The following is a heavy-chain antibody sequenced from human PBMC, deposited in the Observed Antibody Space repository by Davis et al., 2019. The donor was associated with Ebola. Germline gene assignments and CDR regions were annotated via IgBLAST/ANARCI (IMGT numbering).Heavy chain of an antibody. CDR1: GGSISSYY. D-gene: IGHD6-25*01. J-gene: IGHJ6*02. CDR3: AGQIRLYYYGMDV. Sequence: MPSEPLSLTCLLPGGSISSYYWSWIRPPPGKGLEWIGYIYYSGITNYHPSLKSRVTISVDTSKNQFSLKLSSVTAADTAVYYCAGQIRLYYYGMDVWGQGTTVTVSS. CDR2: IYYSGIT. V-gene: IGHV4-59*08.